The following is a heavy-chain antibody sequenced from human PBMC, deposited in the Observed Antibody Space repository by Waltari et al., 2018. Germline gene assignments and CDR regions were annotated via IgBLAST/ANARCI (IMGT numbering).Heavy chain of an antibody. CDR3: VRTHPSGWDY. V-gene: IGHV3-7*01. CDR1: GFPISDCW. Sequence: EGQLVESGGGLVQPGGSLRLSCEASGFPISDCWMSWVRQVPGKGLEWVGNIQHDGSEKYYVDSVKGRFTISRDNAKSSLYLQMNSLRVEDTAVYYCVRTHPSGWDYWGQGTLVTVSS. CDR2: IQHDGSEK. D-gene: IGHD6-19*01. J-gene: IGHJ4*02.